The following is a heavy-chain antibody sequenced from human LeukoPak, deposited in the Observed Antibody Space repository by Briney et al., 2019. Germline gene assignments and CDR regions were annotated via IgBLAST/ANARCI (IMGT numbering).Heavy chain of an antibody. J-gene: IGHJ4*02. CDR3: AKSRFVTMVRGVIGFGYFDY. V-gene: IGHV3-9*01. CDR1: GFTFDDYA. D-gene: IGHD3-10*01. CDR2: ISWNSGSI. Sequence: GRSLRLFCAASGFTFDDYAMHWVRQAPGKGLEWVSGISWNSGSIGYADSVKGRFTISRDNAKNSLYLQMNSLRAEDKALYYCAKSRFVTMVRGVIGFGYFDYWGQGTLVTVSS.